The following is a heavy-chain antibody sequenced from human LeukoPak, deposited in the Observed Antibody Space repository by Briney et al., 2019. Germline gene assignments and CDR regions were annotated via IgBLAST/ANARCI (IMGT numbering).Heavy chain of an antibody. CDR2: ISGGGDNT. Sequence: GGSLRLSCAASGFTFSSYAMSWVRQAPGKGLEWVSGISGGGDNTYYADSVRGRFTISRDNSKNTLYLQMNSLRAEDTAVYYCAKVLQKYSSSPPGDYWGQGTLVTVSS. J-gene: IGHJ4*02. D-gene: IGHD6-13*01. V-gene: IGHV3-23*01. CDR3: AKVLQKYSSSPPGDY. CDR1: GFTFSSYA.